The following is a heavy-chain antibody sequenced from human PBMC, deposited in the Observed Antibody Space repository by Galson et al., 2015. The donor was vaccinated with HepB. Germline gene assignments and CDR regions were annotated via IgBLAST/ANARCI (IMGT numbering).Heavy chain of an antibody. J-gene: IGHJ2*01. D-gene: IGHD3-22*01. V-gene: IGHV1-18*01. CDR2: ISAYNGNT. Sequence: SVKVSCKASGYTFTNYGISWVRQAPGQGLEWMGWISAYNGNTNYAQKLQGRVTMTTDTSTSTAYMDLTSLRSDDTAVYYCARVLAYDDTNAYHYWYFDLWGRGTLVTVSS. CDR1: GYTFTNYG. CDR3: ARVLAYDDTNAYHYWYFDL.